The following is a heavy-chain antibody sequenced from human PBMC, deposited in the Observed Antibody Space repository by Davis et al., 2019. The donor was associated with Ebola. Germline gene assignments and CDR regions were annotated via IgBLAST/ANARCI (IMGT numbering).Heavy chain of an antibody. CDR2: ISSSSSTI. J-gene: IGHJ6*04. CDR1: GFTFSSYS. CDR3: ARDGIATFGKVKYYYGMDV. Sequence: GGSLRLSCAASGFTFSSYSMNWVRQAPGKGLEWVSYISSSSSTIYYADSVKGRFTISRDNAKNSLYLQMNSLRDEDTAVYYCARDGIATFGKVKYYYGMDVWGKGTTVTVSS. D-gene: IGHD6-13*01. V-gene: IGHV3-48*02.